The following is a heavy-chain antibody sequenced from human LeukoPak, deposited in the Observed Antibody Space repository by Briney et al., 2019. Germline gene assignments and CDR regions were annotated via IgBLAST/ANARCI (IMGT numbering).Heavy chain of an antibody. CDR2: ISSGNGYI. J-gene: IGHJ4*02. Sequence: TGGSLRLSCTASGFTLSDYAMTCVRQAPGKWLEWVSSISSGNGYIYYADSVRGRFTISRDNAKNPLYLQINSLRVEDTVFYYCARDLSLRASTVTAFKTIDCWGEGTLVTVSS. V-gene: IGHV3-21*06. CDR3: ARDLSLRASTVTAFKTIDC. D-gene: IGHD2-21*02. CDR1: GFTLSDYA.